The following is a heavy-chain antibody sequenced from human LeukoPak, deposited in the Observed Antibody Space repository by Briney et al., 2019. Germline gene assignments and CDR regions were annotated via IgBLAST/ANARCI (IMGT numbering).Heavy chain of an antibody. D-gene: IGHD3-16*02. J-gene: IGHJ4*02. CDR2: IYYSGST. V-gene: IGHV4-39*01. Sequence: SETLSLTCSVSGSYINNYYWGWIRHPPGKGLEWIGCIYYSGSTYYNPSLKSRVTISVDTSKNQLSLKLSSVTAAAPAVYSCASHYLKYYFDSWGQGTLVTVSS. CDR1: GSYINNYY. CDR3: ASHYLKYYFDS.